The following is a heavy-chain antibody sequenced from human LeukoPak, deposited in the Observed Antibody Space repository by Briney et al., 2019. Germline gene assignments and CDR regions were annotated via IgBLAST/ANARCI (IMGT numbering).Heavy chain of an antibody. Sequence: PGGSLRLSCAASGFTFSSYAMSWVRQAPGKGLEWVSAISGSGGSTYYADSVKGRFTISRDNSKSTLYLQMNSLRAEDTAVYYCAKSASYGDYVPPRYFDYWGQGILVTVSS. CDR1: GFTFSSYA. CDR2: ISGSGGST. V-gene: IGHV3-23*01. CDR3: AKSASYGDYVPPRYFDY. D-gene: IGHD4-17*01. J-gene: IGHJ4*02.